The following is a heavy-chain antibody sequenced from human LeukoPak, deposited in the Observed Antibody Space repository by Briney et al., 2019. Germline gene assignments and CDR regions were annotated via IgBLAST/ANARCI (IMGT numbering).Heavy chain of an antibody. CDR3: ARGGRYCSSTSCYRQYYYDSSGYYFDY. V-gene: IGHV4-34*01. CDR1: GCTFSGYY. D-gene: IGHD2-2*02. J-gene: IGHJ4*02. CDR2: INHSGST. Sequence: SETLSLTCAVYGCTFSGYYWSWIRQPPGKGLEWIGEINHSGSTNYNPSLKRRSTISVDASKNQFSLKLSSVTAADAAVYYCARGGRYCSSTSCYRQYYYDSSGYYFDYWGQGNLVTVSS.